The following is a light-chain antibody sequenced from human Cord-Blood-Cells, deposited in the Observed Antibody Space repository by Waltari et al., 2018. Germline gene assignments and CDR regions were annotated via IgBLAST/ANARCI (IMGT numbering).Light chain of an antibody. Sequence: QSALTQPPSASGSPGQSVTISCTGTSSDVRGYNYVSWYQQHPGKAPKLLIYEGSKRPSGVPDRFSGSKAGNTASLTVSGLQAEDEADYYCSSYAGSNNLVFGGGTKLTVL. V-gene: IGLV2-8*01. CDR1: SSDVRGYNY. CDR3: SSYAGSNNLV. CDR2: EGS. J-gene: IGLJ2*01.